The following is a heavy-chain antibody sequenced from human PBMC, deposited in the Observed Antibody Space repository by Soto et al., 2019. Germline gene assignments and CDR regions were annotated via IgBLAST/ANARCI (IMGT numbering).Heavy chain of an antibody. CDR2: IYYSGST. V-gene: IGHV4-39*01. J-gene: IGHJ5*02. D-gene: IGHD2-15*01. Sequence: SDTLSLTCSFSGDAIRNSRFYWAWIRPPPGDGLVWIGSIYYSGSTYYNPSLKSRVTISVDTSKNQFSLKLSSVTAADTAVYYCARTQDCSGVTCYSGYEYNWFYPWGQG. CDR3: ARTQDCSGVTCYSGYEYNWFYP. CDR1: GDAIRNSRFY.